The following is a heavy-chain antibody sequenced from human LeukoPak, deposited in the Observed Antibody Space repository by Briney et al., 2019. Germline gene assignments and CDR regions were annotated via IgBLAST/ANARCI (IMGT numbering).Heavy chain of an antibody. Sequence: ASVKVSCKASGYTFTSYGISWVRQAPGQGLEWMGWISAYNGNTNYAQKLQGRVTMTTDTSTSTAYKELRSLRSDDTAVYYCARSGAGIAAAGSSYWGQGTLVTVSS. D-gene: IGHD6-13*01. CDR3: ARSGAGIAAAGSSY. CDR2: ISAYNGNT. V-gene: IGHV1-18*01. CDR1: GYTFTSYG. J-gene: IGHJ4*02.